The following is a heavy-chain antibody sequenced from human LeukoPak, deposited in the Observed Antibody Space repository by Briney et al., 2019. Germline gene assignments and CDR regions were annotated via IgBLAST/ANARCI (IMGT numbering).Heavy chain of an antibody. CDR1: GSIFSNSE. Sequence: SGRSLRLSCTASGSIFSNSEMNWVRQPPGKGLQWLPYINSGATSAYYADSVKGPFTISRDNDKNSLYLQMNSLGVQDTAIYYCARVICTGGSCFQNDYWGQGTLVTVSP. CDR3: ARVICTGGSCFQNDY. J-gene: IGHJ4*02. V-gene: IGHV3-48*03. CDR2: INSGATSA. D-gene: IGHD2-8*02.